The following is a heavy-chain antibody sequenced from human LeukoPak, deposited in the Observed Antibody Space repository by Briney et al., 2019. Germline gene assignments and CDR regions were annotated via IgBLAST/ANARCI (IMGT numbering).Heavy chain of an antibody. CDR2: ISSSSSHI. J-gene: IGHJ1*01. CDR1: GFTFSSYT. V-gene: IGHV3-21*01. CDR3: ARGYCGGDCYGD. Sequence: GASLRLSCAASGFTFSSYTMNWVRQAPGKGPEYVSSISSSSSHIYYADSVKGRFTISRDNTKSSLYLQMNSLRAEDMAVYYCARGYCGGDCYGDWGQGTLVTVSS. D-gene: IGHD2-21*02.